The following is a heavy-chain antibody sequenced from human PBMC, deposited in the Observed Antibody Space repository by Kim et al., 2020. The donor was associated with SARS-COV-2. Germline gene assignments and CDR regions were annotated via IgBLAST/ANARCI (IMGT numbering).Heavy chain of an antibody. CDR3: AGNYGSGLYGMDV. V-gene: IGHV1-69*13. D-gene: IGHD3-10*01. J-gene: IGHJ6*02. Sequence: SVKVSCKASGGTFNSYVISWVRQAPGQGLEWMGGIIPIFGTANYAQKFQGRVTITADESTSTAYMELSSLRSEDTAVYYCAGNYGSGLYGMDVWGQGTTVTVSS. CDR1: GGTFNSYV. CDR2: IIPIFGTA.